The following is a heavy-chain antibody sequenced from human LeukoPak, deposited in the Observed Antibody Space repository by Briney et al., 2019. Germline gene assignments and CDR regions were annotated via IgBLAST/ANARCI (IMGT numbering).Heavy chain of an antibody. D-gene: IGHD3-3*01. CDR3: AHTMSGYPFDY. V-gene: IGHV2-5*01. J-gene: IGHJ4*02. CDR1: GFSLSTSGVG. CDR2: IYWNDDK. Sequence: SGPTLVKPTQTLTLTCTFSGFSLSTSGVGVGWIRQPPGRALEWLALIYWNDDKRYSPSLESRLTITKDTSKNQVVLTMTNMDPVDTATYYCAHTMSGYPFDYWGQGTLVTVSS.